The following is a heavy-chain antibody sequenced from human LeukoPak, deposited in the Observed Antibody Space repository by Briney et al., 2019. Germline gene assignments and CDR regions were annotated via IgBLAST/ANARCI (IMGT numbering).Heavy chain of an antibody. V-gene: IGHV1-8*01. CDR1: GYTFTSYD. CDR2: MNTNSGNT. D-gene: IGHD3-10*01. Sequence: ASVKVSRKASGYTFTSYDINWVRQATGQALEWMGWMNTNSGNTGYAQKFQGRVTMTRNTSISTAYMELSSLRSEDTAVYYCARGRGRKYNWFDPWGQGNLVTVSS. CDR3: ARGRGRKYNWFDP. J-gene: IGHJ5*02.